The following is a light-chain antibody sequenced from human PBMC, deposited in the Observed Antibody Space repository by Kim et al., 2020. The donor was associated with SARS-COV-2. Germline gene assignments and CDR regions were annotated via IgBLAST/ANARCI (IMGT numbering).Light chain of an antibody. CDR1: QILTSNF. V-gene: IGKV3-20*01. CDR2: GAS. J-gene: IGKJ4*01. Sequence: EIVLTQSPGTLSLSPGDRASLSCRASQILTSNFLAWYQQKPGQAPRLLIYGASHRATGTPDRFSATGSGTEFTLTISSLEPEDFAVYYCQQYVNSVTFGGVTKVDIK. CDR3: QQYVNSVT.